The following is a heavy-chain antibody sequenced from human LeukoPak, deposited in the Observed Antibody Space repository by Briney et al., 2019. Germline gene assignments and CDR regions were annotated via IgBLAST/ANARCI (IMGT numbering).Heavy chain of an antibody. J-gene: IGHJ4*02. Sequence: TPSETLSLTCTVSGGSISSGDYYWSWIRQPPGKGLEWIGYIYYSGSTYYNPSLKSRVTISVDTSKNQFSLKLSSVTAADTAVYYCASVLYYDFWSGYYTLDYWGQGTLVTVSS. V-gene: IGHV4-30-4*08. CDR3: ASVLYYDFWSGYYTLDY. D-gene: IGHD3-3*01. CDR1: GGSISSGDYY. CDR2: IYYSGST.